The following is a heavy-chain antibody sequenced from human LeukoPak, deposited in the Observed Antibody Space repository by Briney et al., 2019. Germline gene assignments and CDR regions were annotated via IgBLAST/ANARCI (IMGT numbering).Heavy chain of an antibody. CDR3: ARGAKLAFDI. CDR1: GFTVSSNY. D-gene: IGHD4/OR15-4a*01. V-gene: IGHV3-53*01. CDR2: IYSGGST. Sequence: QAGGSLRLSCAASGFTVSSNYMSWVRQAPGKGLEWVSVIYSGGSTYYADSVKGRFTISGDNSKNTLYLQMNSLRAEDTAVYYCARGAKLAFDIWGQGTMVTVSS. J-gene: IGHJ3*02.